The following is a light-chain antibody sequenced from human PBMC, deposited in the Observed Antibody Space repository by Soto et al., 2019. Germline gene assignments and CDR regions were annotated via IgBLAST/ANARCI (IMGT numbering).Light chain of an antibody. CDR1: QSVDNSY. J-gene: IGKJ1*01. CDR2: GAS. CDR3: QQYDTPPWT. Sequence: EIVLTQSPGTLSLSSGERATLSCKTSQSVDNSYLAWYQHKHGQPPRLLIYGASGRATGIPDRFRASGSGTDFTLTITRLEPEDFPVYYCQQYDTPPWTFGPGTKVEIK. V-gene: IGKV3-20*01.